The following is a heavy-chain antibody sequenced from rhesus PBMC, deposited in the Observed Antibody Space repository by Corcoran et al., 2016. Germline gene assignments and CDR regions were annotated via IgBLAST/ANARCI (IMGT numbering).Heavy chain of an antibody. CDR1: GFMFSIYW. V-gene: IGHV3-119*01. CDR3: AKMGPYSKFDY. CDR2: ISSDRRST. Sequence: AASGFMFSIYWMYWVRQAPGKGLEWVTRISSDRRSTRYADVVKGLFTISRENAMSSRDLQMNSLSAEDTAVYYCAKMGPYSKFDYWGQGVLVTVSS. J-gene: IGHJ4*01. D-gene: IGHD4-23*01.